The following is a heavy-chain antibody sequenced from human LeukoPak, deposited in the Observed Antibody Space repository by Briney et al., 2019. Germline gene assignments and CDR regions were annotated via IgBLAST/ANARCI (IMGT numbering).Heavy chain of an antibody. CDR1: GGSISSGGYY. CDR3: ARELAEQLVRWFDP. Sequence: ASQTLSLTCTVSGGSISSGGYYWSWIRQPPGKGLEWIGYIYHSGSTYYNPSLKSRVTISVDRSKNQFSLKLSSVTAADTAVYYCARELAEQLVRWFDPWGQGTLVTVSS. V-gene: IGHV4-30-2*01. D-gene: IGHD6-6*01. CDR2: IYHSGST. J-gene: IGHJ5*02.